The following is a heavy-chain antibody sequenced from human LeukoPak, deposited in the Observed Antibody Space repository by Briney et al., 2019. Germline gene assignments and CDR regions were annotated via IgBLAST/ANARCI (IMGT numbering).Heavy chain of an antibody. CDR3: ATSRPSRTFYYYYGMDV. Sequence: APVKVSCKVSGYTLTELSMHWVRQAPGKGLEWMGGFDPEDGETIYAQKFQGRVTMTEDTSTDTAYMELSSLRSEDTAVYYCATSRPSRTFYYYYGMDVWGQGTTVTVSS. CDR2: FDPEDGET. J-gene: IGHJ6*02. V-gene: IGHV1-24*01. D-gene: IGHD6-6*01. CDR1: GYTLTELS.